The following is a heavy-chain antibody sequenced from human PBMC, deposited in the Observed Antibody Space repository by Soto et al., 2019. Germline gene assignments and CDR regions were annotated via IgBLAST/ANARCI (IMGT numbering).Heavy chain of an antibody. Sequence: GGSLRLSCAASGFTFSSYSMNWVRQAPGKGLEWVSSISSSSSYIYYADSVKGRFTISRDNAKNSLYLQMNSLRAEDTAVYYCARSAIVEVRGVIINWFDPWGQGTLVTVSS. CDR3: ARSAIVEVRGVIINWFDP. CDR2: ISSSSSYI. CDR1: GFTFSSYS. V-gene: IGHV3-21*01. D-gene: IGHD3-10*01. J-gene: IGHJ5*02.